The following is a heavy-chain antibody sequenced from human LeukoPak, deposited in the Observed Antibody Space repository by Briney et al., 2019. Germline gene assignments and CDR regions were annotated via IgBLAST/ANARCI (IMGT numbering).Heavy chain of an antibody. D-gene: IGHD3-3*01. J-gene: IGHJ5*02. CDR1: GFTLSPYA. CDR3: ARKELEGSWFDP. Sequence: TGGSLRLSCAASGFTLSPYAMNWVRQAPGKGLEWIAFISDSGHTKYYADSVKGRFTISRDNAKNSVFLQMNSLRDEDTAVYYCARKELEGSWFDPWGQGTLVTVTS. V-gene: IGHV3-48*02. CDR2: ISDSGHTK.